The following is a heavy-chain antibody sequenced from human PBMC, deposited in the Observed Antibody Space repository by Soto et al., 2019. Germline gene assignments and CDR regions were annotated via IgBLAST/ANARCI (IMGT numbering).Heavy chain of an antibody. V-gene: IGHV4-34*01. J-gene: IGHJ4*02. D-gene: IGHD2-8*02. Sequence: QVQLQQWGAGLLKPSETLSLTCAVYGGSFSGYYWTWIRQPPGTGLERIGEINHSGSTNYNPSLKGRVTISVDTSKNQFSLKLTSVTAADTAVYYCARDKITGRFDYWGQGTLVTVSS. CDR2: INHSGST. CDR3: ARDKITGRFDY. CDR1: GGSFSGYY.